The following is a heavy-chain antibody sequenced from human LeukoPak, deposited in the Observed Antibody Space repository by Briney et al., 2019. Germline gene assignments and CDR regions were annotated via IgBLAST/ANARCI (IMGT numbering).Heavy chain of an antibody. CDR2: IYYSGST. Sequence: SETLSLTCTVSGGSISTTSNYWGWIRQPPRKGLEWFGTIYYSGSTYYNPSLKSRVTISVDTSKNQFSLKLSSVTAADTAVFYCARRRGDGYSYGVRDAFDMWGQGTMVTVSS. D-gene: IGHD5-18*01. J-gene: IGHJ3*02. CDR1: GGSISTTSNY. V-gene: IGHV4-39*01. CDR3: ARRRGDGYSYGVRDAFDM.